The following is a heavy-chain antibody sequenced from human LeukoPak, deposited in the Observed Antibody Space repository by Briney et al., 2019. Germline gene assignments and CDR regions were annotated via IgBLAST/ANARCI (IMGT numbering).Heavy chain of an antibody. CDR2: IHYSGST. J-gene: IGHJ6*03. Sequence: PSETLSLTCTVSGGSISSSGDYWGWIRQPPGKGLEWIGYIHYSGSTNYNPSLKSRVTISVDTSKNQFSLKLSSVTAADTAVYYCAREAGAHYGSGRGGYYMDVWGKGTTVTVSS. V-gene: IGHV4-61*08. CDR3: AREAGAHYGSGRGGYYMDV. CDR1: GGSISSSGDY. D-gene: IGHD3-10*01.